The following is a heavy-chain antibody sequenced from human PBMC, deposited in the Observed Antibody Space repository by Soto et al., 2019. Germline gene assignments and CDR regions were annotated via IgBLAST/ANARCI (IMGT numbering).Heavy chain of an antibody. CDR1: GYTFTSYY. Sequence: ASVKVSCKASGYTFTSYYMHWVRQAPGRGLEWMGIINPSGGSTSYAQKFQGRVTMTRDTSTSTVYMELSSLRSEDTAVYYCARDFGYYDSSGYGRNYYGMDVWGQGTTVTASS. CDR3: ARDFGYYDSSGYGRNYYGMDV. J-gene: IGHJ6*02. V-gene: IGHV1-46*01. D-gene: IGHD3-22*01. CDR2: INPSGGST.